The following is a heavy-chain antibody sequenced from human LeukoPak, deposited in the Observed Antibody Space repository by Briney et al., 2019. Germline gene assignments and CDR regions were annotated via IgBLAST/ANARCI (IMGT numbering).Heavy chain of an antibody. Sequence: SVKVSCKASGGTFSSYAISWVRQAPGQGLEWMGGIIPIFGTANYAQKFQGRVTITADESTSTAYMELSSLRSDDTAVYYCARDPYGDYFLDVWGQGTTVTVSS. CDR3: ARDPYGDYFLDV. D-gene: IGHD4-17*01. CDR1: GGTFSSYA. V-gene: IGHV1-69*13. CDR2: IIPIFGTA. J-gene: IGHJ6*03.